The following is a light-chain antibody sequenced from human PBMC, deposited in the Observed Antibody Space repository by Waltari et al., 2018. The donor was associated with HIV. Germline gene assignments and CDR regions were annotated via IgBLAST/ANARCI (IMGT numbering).Light chain of an antibody. CDR3: QQSYSTPMYT. J-gene: IGKJ2*01. V-gene: IGKV3-20*01. CDR1: QSVSSSY. CDR2: RAS. Sequence: EIVLTQSPGTLSLSPGESATLSCRASQSVSSSYLAWYQQKPGRAPRLLIYRASSRATGIPDRFSGSGSGTDFTLTISSLQPEDFATYYCQQSYSTPMYTFGQGTKLEIK.